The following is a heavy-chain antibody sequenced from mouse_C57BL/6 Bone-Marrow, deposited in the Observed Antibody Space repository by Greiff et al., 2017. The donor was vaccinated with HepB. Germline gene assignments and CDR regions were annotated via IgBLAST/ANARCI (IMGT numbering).Heavy chain of an antibody. V-gene: IGHV2-9*01. CDR1: GFSLPSYG. CDR3: AKHGANWVFAY. D-gene: IGHD4-1*01. Sequence: QVQLKESGPGLVAPSQSLSITCTVSGFSLPSYGVDWVRQPPGKGLEWLGVICGGGSTNYNSALMSRLSISKDNSKSQVCLKMNSLQTDDTAMYYCAKHGANWVFAYWGQGTLVTVSA. J-gene: IGHJ3*01. CDR2: ICGGGST.